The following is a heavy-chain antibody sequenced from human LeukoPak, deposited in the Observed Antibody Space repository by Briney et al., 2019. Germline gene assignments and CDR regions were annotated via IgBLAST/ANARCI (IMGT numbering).Heavy chain of an antibody. Sequence: PGGSLRLSCAASGFTFSSYGMHWVRQAPGKGLEWVAFIRYDGSNKYYADSVKGRFTISRDNSKNTLYLQMNSLRAEDTAVYYCANLVGVGAKPEPVWGQGTMVTVSS. D-gene: IGHD1-26*01. CDR2: IRYDGSNK. CDR3: ANLVGVGAKPEPV. V-gene: IGHV3-30*02. J-gene: IGHJ3*01. CDR1: GFTFSSYG.